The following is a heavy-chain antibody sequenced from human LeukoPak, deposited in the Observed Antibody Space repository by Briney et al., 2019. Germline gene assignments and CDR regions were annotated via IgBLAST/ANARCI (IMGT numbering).Heavy chain of an antibody. CDR2: IYSGGNT. CDR1: GFTYSSYG. D-gene: IGHD2-15*01. CDR3: ARRAGEYSHPYDY. V-gene: IGHV3-53*01. Sequence: GGSLRLSCAASGFTYSSYGMSWVRQAPGKGLEWVSFIYSGGNTHYSDSVTGRFTISRDNSKNTLYLQMNSLRAEDTAIYYCARRAGEYSHPYDYWGQGTLVTVSS. J-gene: IGHJ4*02.